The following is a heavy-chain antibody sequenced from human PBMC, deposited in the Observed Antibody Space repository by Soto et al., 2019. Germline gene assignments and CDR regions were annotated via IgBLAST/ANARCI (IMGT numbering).Heavy chain of an antibody. Sequence: QMQLVESGEGLVKPGGSLRLSCGASGFTFSYYYMTWIRQTPGKGLEWLSYITGSGTTTYYADSVRGRFTVSRDNVKKSLYLEMNSLGAEDTAIYYCAIARVGTTGTRFDPWGQGTLVTVSS. CDR1: GFTFSYYY. J-gene: IGHJ5*02. D-gene: IGHD1-1*01. V-gene: IGHV3-11*01. CDR2: ITGSGTTT. CDR3: AIARVGTTGTRFDP.